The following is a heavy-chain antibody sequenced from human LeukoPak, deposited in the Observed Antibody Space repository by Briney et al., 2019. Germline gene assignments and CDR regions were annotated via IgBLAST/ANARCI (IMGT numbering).Heavy chain of an antibody. CDR3: ARNDYYDSRLFDY. CDR2: IYYSGST. CDR1: GGSISSSSYY. V-gene: IGHV4-39*01. Sequence: PSETLSLTCTVSGGSISSSSYYWGWIRQPPGKGLEWIGSIYYSGSTYYNPSLKSRVIISVDTSKNQFSLKLSSVTAADTAVYYCARNDYYDSRLFDYWGQGTLVTVSS. D-gene: IGHD3-22*01. J-gene: IGHJ4*02.